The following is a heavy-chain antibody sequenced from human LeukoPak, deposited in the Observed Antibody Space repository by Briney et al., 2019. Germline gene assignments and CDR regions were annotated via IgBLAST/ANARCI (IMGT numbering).Heavy chain of an antibody. D-gene: IGHD6-13*01. CDR1: GGSFSGYY. J-gene: IGHJ4*02. CDR3: ARFIAAAGRTEIDY. V-gene: IGHV4-34*01. Sequence: SETLSLTCAVYGGSFSGYYWSWIRQPPGKGLEWIGEINHSGSTNYNPSLKSRVTISVDTSKNRFSLKLSSVTAADTAVYYCARFIAAAGRTEIDYWGQGTLVTVSS. CDR2: INHSGST.